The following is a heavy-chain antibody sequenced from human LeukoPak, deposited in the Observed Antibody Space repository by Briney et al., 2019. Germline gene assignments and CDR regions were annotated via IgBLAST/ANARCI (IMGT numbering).Heavy chain of an antibody. J-gene: IGHJ6*02. CDR1: GGSISSYY. CDR3: ARVTRYCSGWYADYYYGMDV. V-gene: IGHV4-59*01. CDR2: IYYSGST. D-gene: IGHD6-19*01. Sequence: PSETLSLTCTVSGGSISSYYWSWIRQPPGKGLEWIGYIYYSGSTNYNPSSKSRVTISVDTSKNQFSLKLSSVTAADTAVYYCARVTRYCSGWYADYYYGMDVWGQGTTVTVSS.